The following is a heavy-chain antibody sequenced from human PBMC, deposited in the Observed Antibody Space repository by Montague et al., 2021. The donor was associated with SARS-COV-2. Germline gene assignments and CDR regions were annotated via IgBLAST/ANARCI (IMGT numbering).Heavy chain of an antibody. V-gene: IGHV4-39*01. CDR3: ARRETKTTVHYYYYGMDV. CDR2: IYYSGST. D-gene: IGHD1-1*01. Sequence: SETLSLTCTVSGGSISSSSYYWGWIRQPPGKGLEWIGSIYYSGSTYYNPSLKSRVTISVDTSKNQFSLKLSSVTAADTAVYYCARRETKTTVHYYYYGMDVWGQGTTVTVSS. J-gene: IGHJ6*02. CDR1: GGSISSSSYY.